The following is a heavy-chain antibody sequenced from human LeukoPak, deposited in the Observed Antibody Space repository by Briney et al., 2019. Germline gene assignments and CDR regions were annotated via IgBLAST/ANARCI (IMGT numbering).Heavy chain of an antibody. CDR2: IYSGGST. CDR1: GFTVSSNY. V-gene: IGHV3-53*01. Sequence: PGGSLRLSCAASGFTVSSNYMSWVRQAPGKGLEWVSVIYSGGSTYYADSVKGRFTISRDNSKNTLYLQMNSLRAEDTAVYYCARSPPNTIAVAGIDYWGQGTLVTVSS. J-gene: IGHJ4*02. CDR3: ARSPPNTIAVAGIDY. D-gene: IGHD6-19*01.